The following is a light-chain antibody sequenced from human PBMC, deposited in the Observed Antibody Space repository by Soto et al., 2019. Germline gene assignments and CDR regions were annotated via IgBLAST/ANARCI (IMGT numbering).Light chain of an antibody. CDR1: SSDVGSYNL. Sequence: QSALTQPASVSGSPGQSITISCTGTSSDVGSYNLVSWYQQHPDKAPKLMIYEVSKRPSGVSNRFSGSKSGNTASLTISGLQAEDEADYYCCSYAVGDVFGTGTQLTVL. CDR2: EVS. J-gene: IGLJ7*01. CDR3: CSYAVGDV. V-gene: IGLV2-23*02.